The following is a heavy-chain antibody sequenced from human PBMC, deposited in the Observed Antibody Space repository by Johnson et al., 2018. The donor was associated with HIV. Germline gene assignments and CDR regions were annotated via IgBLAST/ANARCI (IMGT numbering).Heavy chain of an antibody. D-gene: IGHD3-22*01. J-gene: IGHJ3*02. CDR2: ISYDGSNK. CDR1: GFTFSSYA. V-gene: IGHV3-30-3*01. Sequence: QVQLVESGGGVVQPGRSLRLSCAASGFTFSSYAMHWVRQAPGKGLEWVAVISYDGSNKYYADSVKGRFTISRDNSKNTLYLQMNSLRAEDTAVYYCARGYYYDSSGSDDAFDIWGQGTMVTVSS. CDR3: ARGYYYDSSGSDDAFDI.